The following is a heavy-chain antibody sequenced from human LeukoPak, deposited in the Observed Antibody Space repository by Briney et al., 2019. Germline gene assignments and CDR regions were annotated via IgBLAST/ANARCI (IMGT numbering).Heavy chain of an antibody. V-gene: IGHV1-2*06. J-gene: IGHJ4*02. Sequence: GASVKVSCKASGYTFTGYYMHWVRQATGQGLEWMGRINPNSGGTNYAQKFQGRVTMTRDTSISTAYMELSRLRSDDTAVYYCARGTDILTGYTYWGQGTLVTVSS. CDR1: GYTFTGYY. CDR2: INPNSGGT. CDR3: ARGTDILTGYTY. D-gene: IGHD3-9*01.